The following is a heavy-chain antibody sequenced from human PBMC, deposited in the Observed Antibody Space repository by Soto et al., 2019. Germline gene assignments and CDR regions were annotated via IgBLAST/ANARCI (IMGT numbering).Heavy chain of an antibody. CDR1: GFTFSRYW. V-gene: IGHV3-7*01. CDR2: IKQDGSEK. CDR3: AAWETTAARPFDF. Sequence: PGGSLRLSCAASGFTFSRYWMSWVRQAPGKGLEWVANIKQDGSEKYYVDSVKGRFTISRDNAKNSLFLQMNSLRAEDTAVYYCAAWETTAARPFDFWGRGTLVTV. D-gene: IGHD6-6*01. J-gene: IGHJ4*02.